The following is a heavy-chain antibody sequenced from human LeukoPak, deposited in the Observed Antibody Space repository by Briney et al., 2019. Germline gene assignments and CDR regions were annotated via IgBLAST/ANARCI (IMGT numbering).Heavy chain of an antibody. Sequence: GESLKISCKGSGYSFTSYWIGCVRQMPGKGLEWMGIIYPGDSDTRYSPSFQGQVTISADKSISTAYLQWSSLKASDTAMYYCARLIYYDSSGYYAAPGFDYWGQGTLVTVSS. J-gene: IGHJ4*02. CDR3: ARLIYYDSSGYYAAPGFDY. CDR1: GYSFTSYW. CDR2: IYPGDSDT. V-gene: IGHV5-51*01. D-gene: IGHD3-22*01.